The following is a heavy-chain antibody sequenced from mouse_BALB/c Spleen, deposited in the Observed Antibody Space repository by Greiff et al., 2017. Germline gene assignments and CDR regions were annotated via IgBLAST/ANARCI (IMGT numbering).Heavy chain of an antibody. CDR1: GYSITSDYA. CDR3: ARGGYDYDGDYYYAMDY. CDR2: ISYSGST. J-gene: IGHJ4*01. Sequence: EVKLVESGPGLVKPSQSLSLTCTVTGYSITSDYAWYWIRQFPGNKLEWMGYISYSGSTSYNPSLKSRISITRDTSKNQFFLQLNSVTTEDTATYYCARGGYDYDGDYYYAMDYWGQGTSVTVSS. V-gene: IGHV3-2*02. D-gene: IGHD2-4*01.